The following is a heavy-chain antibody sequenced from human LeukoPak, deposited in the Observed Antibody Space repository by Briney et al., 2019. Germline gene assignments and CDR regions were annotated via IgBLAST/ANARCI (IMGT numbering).Heavy chain of an antibody. D-gene: IGHD2-2*01. J-gene: IGHJ6*03. Sequence: GGSLRLSCAASGFTFSSYAMSWVRQAPGKGLEWVSAISGSGGSTYYADSVKGRFTISRDNSKNTLYLQMNSLRAEDTAVYYCARTAEGYCSSTSCYYMDVWGKGTTVTVSS. CDR1: GFTFSSYA. CDR2: ISGSGGST. CDR3: ARTAEGYCSSTSCYYMDV. V-gene: IGHV3-23*01.